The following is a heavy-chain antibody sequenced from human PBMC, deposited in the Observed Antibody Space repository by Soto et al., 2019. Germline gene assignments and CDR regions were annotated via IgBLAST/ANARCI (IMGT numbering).Heavy chain of an antibody. CDR3: ASGYCSSTSCPKYAFDI. V-gene: IGHV1-18*01. D-gene: IGHD2-2*01. CDR2: ISAYNGNT. CDR1: GYTFTSYG. Sequence: ASVKVSCKASGYTFTSYGISWVRQAPGQGLEWMGWISAYNGNTNYAQKLQGRVTMTTDTSISTAYMELSRLRSDDTAVYYCASGYCSSTSCPKYAFDIWGQGTMVTVSS. J-gene: IGHJ3*02.